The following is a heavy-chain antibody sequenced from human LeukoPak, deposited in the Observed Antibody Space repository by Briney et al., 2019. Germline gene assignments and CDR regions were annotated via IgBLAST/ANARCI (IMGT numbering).Heavy chain of an antibody. V-gene: IGHV4-61*08. Sequence: PSETLSLTCAVSGGSISSGGYSWSWIRQPPGKGLEWIGYIYYSGSTNYNPSLKSRVTISVDTSKNQFSLKLSSVTAADTAVYYCAKGARAGGYYLNWFDPWGQGTLVTVSS. CDR3: AKGARAGGYYLNWFDP. D-gene: IGHD3-3*01. CDR2: IYYSGST. CDR1: GGSISSGGYS. J-gene: IGHJ5*02.